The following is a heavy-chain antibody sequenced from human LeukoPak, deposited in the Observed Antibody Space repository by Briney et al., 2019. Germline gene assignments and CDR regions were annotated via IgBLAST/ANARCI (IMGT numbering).Heavy chain of an antibody. CDR2: IWYDGSNK. J-gene: IGHJ4*02. D-gene: IGHD5-18*01. CDR3: ARDGGKGYSYGSY. Sequence: GGSLRLSCAASGFTFSGYGMHWVRQAPGKGLEWVAVIWYDGSNKYYADSVKGRFTISRDNSKNTLYLQMNSLRAEDTAVYYCARDGGKGYSYGSYWGQGTLVTVSS. CDR1: GFTFSGYG. V-gene: IGHV3-33*08.